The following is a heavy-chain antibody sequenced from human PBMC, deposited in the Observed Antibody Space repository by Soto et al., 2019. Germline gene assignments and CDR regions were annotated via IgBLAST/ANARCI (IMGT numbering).Heavy chain of an antibody. CDR1: GYTFTSYD. V-gene: IGHV1-8*01. CDR2: MNPNSGNT. Sequence: QVQLVQSGAEVKKPGASVKVSCKASGYTFTSYDINWVRQATGQGLEWMGWMNPNSGNTGYAQKFQGRVTMTRNTSISTAYMELSSLRSEDTVVYYCARGHSCSGGSCYGVFDYWGQGTLVTVSS. J-gene: IGHJ4*02. CDR3: ARGHSCSGGSCYGVFDY. D-gene: IGHD2-15*01.